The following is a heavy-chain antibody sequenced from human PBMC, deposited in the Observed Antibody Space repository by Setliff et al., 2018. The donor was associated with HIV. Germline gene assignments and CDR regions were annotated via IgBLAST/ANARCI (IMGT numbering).Heavy chain of an antibody. CDR3: ARLFIPYYFDP. V-gene: IGHV4-59*08. CDR1: DASISNYH. Sequence: SETLSLTCTVSDASISNYHWSWIRQPPGKELEWIGYIYYSGSTNYNPSLKSRVTISIDKSTNQFSLKLSSVTAADTAVYYCARLFIPYYFDPWGQGTLVTVS. J-gene: IGHJ5*02. CDR2: IYYSGST. D-gene: IGHD2-21*01.